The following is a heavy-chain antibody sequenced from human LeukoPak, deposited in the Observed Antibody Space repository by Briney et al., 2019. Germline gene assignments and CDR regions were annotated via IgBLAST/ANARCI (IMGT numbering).Heavy chain of an antibody. Sequence: SETLSLICTVSGGSISSYYWSWIRQPPGKGLEWIGYIYYSGSTNYNPSLKSRVTISVDTSKNQFSLKLSSVTAADTAVYYCARVSIFGVVIPHLLYFDYWGQGTLVTVSS. J-gene: IGHJ4*02. CDR3: ARVSIFGVVIPHLLYFDY. D-gene: IGHD3-3*01. CDR1: GGSISSYY. CDR2: IYYSGST. V-gene: IGHV4-59*01.